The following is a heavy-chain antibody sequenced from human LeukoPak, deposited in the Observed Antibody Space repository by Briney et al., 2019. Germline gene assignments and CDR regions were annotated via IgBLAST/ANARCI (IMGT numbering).Heavy chain of an antibody. CDR3: ARVVVGGYSYGPLDY. CDR2: IYYSGST. J-gene: IGHJ4*02. D-gene: IGHD5-18*01. Sequence: SETLSLTCTVSGGSISSGDYYWRWIRQPPGKGLEWIGYIYYSGSTYYNPSLKSRVTISVDTSENQFSLKLSSVTAADTAVYYCARVVVGGYSYGPLDYWGQGTLVTVSS. V-gene: IGHV4-30-4*01. CDR1: GGSISSGDYY.